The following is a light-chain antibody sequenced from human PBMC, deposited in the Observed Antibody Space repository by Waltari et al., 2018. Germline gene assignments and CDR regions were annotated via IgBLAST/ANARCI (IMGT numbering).Light chain of an antibody. CDR2: SNN. V-gene: IGLV1-44*01. CDR1: SSNLGSNT. J-gene: IGLJ1*01. Sequence: QSVLTQPPSASGTPGQRVTISCSGTSSNLGSNTVNWYQHLPGTAPKLLIYSNNQRPPGVPDRFSGSKSGTSASLAISGLQSEDEADYYCATWDDSLNGYVFGTGTNITVL. CDR3: ATWDDSLNGYV.